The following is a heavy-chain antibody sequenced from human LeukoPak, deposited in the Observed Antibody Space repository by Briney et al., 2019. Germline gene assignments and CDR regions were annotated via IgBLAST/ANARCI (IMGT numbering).Heavy chain of an antibody. CDR2: IWYDGSNK. J-gene: IGHJ4*02. V-gene: IGHV3-33*06. Sequence: HAGGSLRLSCAASGFTFSSYGMHWVRQAPGKGLEWVAVIWYDGSNKYYADSVKGRFTISRDNSKNTLYLQMNSLRAEDTAVYYCAKVGDYSNYGIDYWGQGTLVTVSS. CDR3: AKVGDYSNYGIDY. D-gene: IGHD4-11*01. CDR1: GFTFSSYG.